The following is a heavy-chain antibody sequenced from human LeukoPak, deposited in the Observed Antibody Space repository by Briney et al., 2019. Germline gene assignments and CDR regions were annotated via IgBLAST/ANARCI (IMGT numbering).Heavy chain of an antibody. D-gene: IGHD6-19*01. J-gene: IGHJ3*02. CDR1: GASIRSCH. V-gene: IGHV4-59*08. Sequence: SETLSLTCTVSGASIRSCHWSWIRQPPGKGLEWIGYIYYSGSTNYNPSLKSRVTISVDTSKNQFSLKLSSVTAADTAVYYCARLLGSSGWYGEAFDIWGQGTRVTVSS. CDR3: ARLLGSSGWYGEAFDI. CDR2: IYYSGST.